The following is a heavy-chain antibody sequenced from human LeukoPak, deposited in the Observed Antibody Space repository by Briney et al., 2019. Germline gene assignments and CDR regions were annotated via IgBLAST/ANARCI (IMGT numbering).Heavy chain of an antibody. Sequence: ASVKVSCKASGYTFTNYGITWVRQAPAQGLEWMGGISPYNGNTNYPQKLQGRVTMTTDTSTSTAYMGLRSLRSDDTALYYCATEGGWQPTDYGDHVYWGQGTLVTVSS. D-gene: IGHD4-17*01. V-gene: IGHV1-18*01. J-gene: IGHJ4*02. CDR2: ISPYNGNT. CDR1: GYTFTNYG. CDR3: ATEGGWQPTDYGDHVY.